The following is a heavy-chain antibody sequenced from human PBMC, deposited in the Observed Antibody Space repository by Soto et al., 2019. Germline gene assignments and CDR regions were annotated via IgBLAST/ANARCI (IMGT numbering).Heavy chain of an antibody. D-gene: IGHD6-19*01. J-gene: IGHJ4*02. CDR1: GVTFSSYA. V-gene: IGHV3-23*01. CDR3: AKEGKGIAVGEIDY. CDR2: ISGSGGST. Sequence: EVQLLESGGGLVQPGGSLRLSCTASGVTFSSYAMSWVRQAPGKGLEWVSAISGSGGSTYYADSVKGRFTISRDNSKNTLYLQTNSLRAEDTAVYYCAKEGKGIAVGEIDYWGQGTLVTVSS.